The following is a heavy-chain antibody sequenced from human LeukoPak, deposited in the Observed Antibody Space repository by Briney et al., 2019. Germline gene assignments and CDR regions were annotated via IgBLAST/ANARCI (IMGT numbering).Heavy chain of an antibody. Sequence: GGSLRLSCAASGFRFSNYVMTWVRQARGKGLQWVSAITANGGSTFYAVSVKGRFTISRDNSKNTVYLQMNSLRAEDTAIYYCAKVWGPYSSSFYVYYFDYWGQGSLVTVSS. D-gene: IGHD6-13*01. CDR2: ITANGGST. CDR3: AKVWGPYSSSFYVYYFDY. J-gene: IGHJ4*02. V-gene: IGHV3-23*01. CDR1: GFRFSNYV.